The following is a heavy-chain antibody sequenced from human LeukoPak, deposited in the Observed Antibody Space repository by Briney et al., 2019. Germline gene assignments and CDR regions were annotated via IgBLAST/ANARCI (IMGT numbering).Heavy chain of an antibody. CDR1: TVSGSSGNF. J-gene: IGHJ4*02. Sequence: SETLSLTCALSTVSGSSGNFWSWVRPPPGEGLEWIGEVHKSGRTNYNPSLKTRVTISIDASKNRLSLELTSVTAADTAVYYCARELLGAPTPGAYWGQGTRVTVSS. CDR3: ARELLGAPTPGAY. V-gene: IGHV4-4*02. CDR2: VHKSGRT. D-gene: IGHD1-26*01.